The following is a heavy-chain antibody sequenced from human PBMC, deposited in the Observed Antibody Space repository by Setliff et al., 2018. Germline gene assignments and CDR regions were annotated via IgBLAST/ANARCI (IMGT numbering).Heavy chain of an antibody. V-gene: IGHV4-30-4*08. CDR2: IYYSGST. Sequence: SETLSLTCTVSGGSISSGDYYWSWIRQPPGKGLEWIGYIYYSGSTYYNPSLKSRVTISVDTSKNQFSLKLSSVTAADTAVYYCARGVWFGELLQAFDIWGQGTMVTVS. D-gene: IGHD3-10*01. CDR3: ARGVWFGELLQAFDI. CDR1: GGSISSGDYY. J-gene: IGHJ3*02.